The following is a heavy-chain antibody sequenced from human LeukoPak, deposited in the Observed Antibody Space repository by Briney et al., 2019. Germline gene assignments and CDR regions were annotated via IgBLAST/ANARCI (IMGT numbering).Heavy chain of an antibody. D-gene: IGHD5-12*01. V-gene: IGHV1-24*01. Sequence: ASLRVSCKVSGYTLTQLSIHWVRQAPRKRREWMGGCDPEDGETIYVQKFQGRVTMTEDTSTDTADMELSSLRSEDTAVYYCATSRYPLPDIGWFGPWGQGTLVTVS. CDR1: GYTLTQLS. J-gene: IGHJ5*02. CDR3: ATSRYPLPDIGWFGP. CDR2: CDPEDGET.